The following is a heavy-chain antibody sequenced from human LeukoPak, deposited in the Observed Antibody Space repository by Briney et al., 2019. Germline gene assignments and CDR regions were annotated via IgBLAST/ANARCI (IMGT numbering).Heavy chain of an antibody. J-gene: IGHJ4*02. CDR2: ISGSGGST. Sequence: GGSLRLSCVATGFSFSTSDMSWVRQAPGKGLEWVSAISGSGGSTYYADSVKGRFTISRDNSKNTLYLQMNSLRAEDTAVYYCAKAKIAAAGLFDYWGQGTLVTVSS. D-gene: IGHD6-13*01. V-gene: IGHV3-23*01. CDR3: AKAKIAAAGLFDY. CDR1: GFSFSTSD.